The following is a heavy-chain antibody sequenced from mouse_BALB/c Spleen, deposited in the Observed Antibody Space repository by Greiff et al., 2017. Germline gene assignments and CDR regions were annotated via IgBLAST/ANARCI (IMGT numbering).Heavy chain of an antibody. CDR2: ISSGSSTI. J-gene: IGHJ4*01. V-gene: IGHV5-17*02. Sequence: EVKLVESGGGLVQPGGSRKLSCAASGFTFSSFGMHWVRQAPEKGLEWVAYISSGSSTIYYADTVKGRFTISRDNPKNTLFLQMTSLRSEDTAMYYCARGGNLYYAMDYWGQGTSVTVSS. CDR3: ARGGNLYYAMDY. CDR1: GFTFSSFG. D-gene: IGHD2-1*01.